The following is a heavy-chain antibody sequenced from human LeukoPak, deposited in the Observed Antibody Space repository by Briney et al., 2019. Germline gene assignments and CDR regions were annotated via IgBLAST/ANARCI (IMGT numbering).Heavy chain of an antibody. CDR3: ARDRCSGISCYFDP. CDR2: IDGGGGRT. V-gene: IGHV3-23*01. CDR1: GFAFSSYA. D-gene: IGHD2-2*01. Sequence: GGSLRLSCTASGFAFSSYAMSWVRQAPGVGLEWVSAIDGGGGRTWHADSVRGRFTISRDNSKNTLYLQMNSLRAEDTAVYYCARDRCSGISCYFDPWGQGTLVTVSS. J-gene: IGHJ5*02.